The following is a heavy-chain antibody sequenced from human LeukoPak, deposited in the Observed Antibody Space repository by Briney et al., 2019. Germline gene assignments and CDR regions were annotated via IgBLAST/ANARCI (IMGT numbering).Heavy chain of an antibody. V-gene: IGHV3-66*01. CDR2: IYSGGST. CDR3: AREAGTMVRGVPYNWFDP. D-gene: IGHD3-10*01. CDR1: GFTVSSNY. Sequence: PGGSLRLSCAASGFTVSSNYMSWVRQAPGKGLEWVSVIYSGGSTYYADSVKGRFTISRDNSKNTLYLQMNSLRAEDTAVYYCAREAGTMVRGVPYNWFDPWGQGTLVTVSS. J-gene: IGHJ5*02.